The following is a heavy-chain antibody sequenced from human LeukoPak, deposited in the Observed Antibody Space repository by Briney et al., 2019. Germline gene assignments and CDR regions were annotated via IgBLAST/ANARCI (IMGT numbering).Heavy chain of an antibody. CDR2: VHHDGDT. D-gene: IGHD3-22*01. V-gene: IGHV4-4*02. CDR1: GGSITSNW. J-gene: IGHJ3*02. CDR3: ASYYHTLGWTFDI. Sequence: SETLSLTCAVSGGSITSNWWSWVRQSPEKGLEWIGEVHHDGDTNYNPSFKSRVNMSVDKSKKHFSLMLTSVIAADTAVYHCASYYHTLGWTFDIWGPGTLVTVSS.